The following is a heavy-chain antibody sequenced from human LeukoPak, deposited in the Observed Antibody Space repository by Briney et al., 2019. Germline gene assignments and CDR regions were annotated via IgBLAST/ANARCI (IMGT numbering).Heavy chain of an antibody. V-gene: IGHV3-30-3*01. CDR2: VSFDENNK. D-gene: IGHD2/OR15-2a*01. CDR1: GFTFSSYA. CDR3: ARGLGFYDIAGNY. Sequence: GGSLRLSCAASGFTFSSYAMHWVRQAPGKGLEWVAVVSFDENNKYYADSVKGRFTISRDNSKNTLYLQMNSPRADDTGVYYCARGLGFYDIAGNYWGQGTLVTVSS. J-gene: IGHJ4*02.